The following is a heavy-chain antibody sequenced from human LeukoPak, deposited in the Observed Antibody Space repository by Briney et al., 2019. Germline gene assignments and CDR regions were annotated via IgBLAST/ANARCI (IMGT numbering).Heavy chain of an antibody. Sequence: SETLSLTCAVYGGAFSGYYWSWICEPPGKGLEWSSEINHSGNTNYNPSLESRVTMSVDTSKNQFSLKLTSVTAADTAIYYRARGNDFSNGYSYATWGQGTLVTVSS. CDR1: GGAFSGYY. J-gene: IGHJ5*02. V-gene: IGHV4-34*01. D-gene: IGHD3-3*01. CDR3: ARGNDFSNGYSYAT. CDR2: INHSGNT.